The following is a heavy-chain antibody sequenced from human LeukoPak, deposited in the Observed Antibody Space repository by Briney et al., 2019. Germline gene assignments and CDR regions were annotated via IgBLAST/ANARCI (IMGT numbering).Heavy chain of an antibody. V-gene: IGHV3-74*01. CDR2: IKGDGSST. CDR3: ARASTTVPNLLDY. Sequence: GGPLRLSCAASGFTFSTYWMHWVRQAPGKGLVWVSRIKGDGSSTIYADSVKGRFTISRDNSKNTVYLQTSSLRAEDTAVYYCARASTTVPNLLDYWGQGTLVTVSS. D-gene: IGHD4-17*01. J-gene: IGHJ4*02. CDR1: GFTFSTYW.